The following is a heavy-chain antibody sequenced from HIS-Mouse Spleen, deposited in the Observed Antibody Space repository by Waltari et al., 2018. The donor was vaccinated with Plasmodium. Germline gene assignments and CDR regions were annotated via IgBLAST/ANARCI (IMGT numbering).Heavy chain of an antibody. CDR1: GGSISSSSYS. CDR3: ARDRITGTSYFDY. V-gene: IGHV4-39*07. CDR2: IYYSGST. Sequence: QLQLQESGPGLVKPSETLSLTCTVSGGSISSSSYSWGWIRQPPGKGLAWIGSIYYSGSTYYNPSLKSRVTISVDTSKNQFSLKLSSVTAADTAVYYCARDRITGTSYFDYWGQGTLVTVSS. D-gene: IGHD1-7*01. J-gene: IGHJ4*02.